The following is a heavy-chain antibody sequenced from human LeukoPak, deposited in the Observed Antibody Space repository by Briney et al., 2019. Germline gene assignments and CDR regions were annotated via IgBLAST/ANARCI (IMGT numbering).Heavy chain of an antibody. CDR1: GYSISSGYY. J-gene: IGHJ4*02. V-gene: IGHV4-38-2*01. CDR2: IYQSRST. D-gene: IGHD1-14*01. CDR3: ARHDVITGRNFFGK. Sequence: SETLSLTCAVSGYSISSGYYWGWIRQPPGKGLEWIGAIYQSRSTSYNSDLKSRVTISIDTSKNQFSRKVNSVTAADTALYSCARHDVITGRNFFGKWGQGVLVTVSS.